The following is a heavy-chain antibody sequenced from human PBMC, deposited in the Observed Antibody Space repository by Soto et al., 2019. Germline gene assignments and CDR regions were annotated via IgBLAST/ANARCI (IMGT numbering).Heavy chain of an antibody. Sequence: ASVKVSCKVSGYTLTELSMHWVRQAPGKGLEWMGGFDPEDGETIYAQKFQGRVTMTEGTSTDTAYMELSSLRSEDTAVYYCATLDYDSSGPIDYWGQGTLVTVSS. J-gene: IGHJ4*02. CDR2: FDPEDGET. D-gene: IGHD3-22*01. CDR1: GYTLTELS. V-gene: IGHV1-24*01. CDR3: ATLDYDSSGPIDY.